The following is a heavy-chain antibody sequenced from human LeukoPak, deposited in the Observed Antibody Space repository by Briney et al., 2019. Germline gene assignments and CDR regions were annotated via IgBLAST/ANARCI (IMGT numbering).Heavy chain of an antibody. CDR2: INHSGST. Sequence: PSETLSLTCAVYGGSFSGYYWSWIRQPPGKGLEWIGEINHSGSTNYNPSLKSRVTISVDMSKNQFSLRLSSVTAADTAVYYCARLAVTGEYFDYWGRGTLVTVSS. CDR3: ARLAVTGEYFDY. D-gene: IGHD6-19*01. CDR1: GGSFSGYY. V-gene: IGHV4-34*01. J-gene: IGHJ4*02.